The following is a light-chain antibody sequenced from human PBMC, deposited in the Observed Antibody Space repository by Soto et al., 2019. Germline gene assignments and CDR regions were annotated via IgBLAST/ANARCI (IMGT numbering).Light chain of an antibody. Sequence: DIQMTQSPSSLSASVGDRVTVTCRASRTSGPFLHWYQQKPGKAPKLLIYGASSLESGVPSRFSGSGSGTDFALTISSLQPEDFATSCCQQSDSSPPTFGQGTKVELE. J-gene: IGKJ1*01. CDR2: GAS. CDR3: QQSDSSPPT. V-gene: IGKV1-39*01. CDR1: RTSGPF.